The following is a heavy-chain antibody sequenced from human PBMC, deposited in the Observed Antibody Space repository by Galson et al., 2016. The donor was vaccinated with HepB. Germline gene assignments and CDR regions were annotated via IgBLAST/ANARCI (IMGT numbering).Heavy chain of an antibody. CDR2: IIPLFGAT. CDR1: GGTFSNFA. D-gene: IGHD3-10*01. V-gene: IGHV1-69*06. Sequence: SVKVSCKASGGTFSNFAISWLRQAPGQGLEWMGGIIPLFGATNYAQKFQGRVTITADKSPTQVYMDLSSLLSEDSAVYYCASGGGITMVRVFMPGWFDPWGQRTLVTVSS. J-gene: IGHJ5*02. CDR3: ASGGGITMVRVFMPGWFDP.